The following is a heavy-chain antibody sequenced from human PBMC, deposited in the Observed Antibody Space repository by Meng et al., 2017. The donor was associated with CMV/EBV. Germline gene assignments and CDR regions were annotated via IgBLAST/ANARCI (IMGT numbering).Heavy chain of an antibody. V-gene: IGHV3-21*01. CDR3: ARGPTPHAY. CDR2: ISSSSSYI. Sequence: GGSLRLSCAASGYTFSSYSMNWVRQAPGKRLEWVSPISSSSSYIYYADSVKGRFTISRDNAKNSLYLQMNSLRAKDTAVYYCARGPTPHAYLGQGTLVTVSS. J-gene: IGHJ4*02. CDR1: GYTFSSYS.